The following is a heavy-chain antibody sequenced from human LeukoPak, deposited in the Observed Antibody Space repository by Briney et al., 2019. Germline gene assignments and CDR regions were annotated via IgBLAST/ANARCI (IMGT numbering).Heavy chain of an antibody. Sequence: GGSLRLSCAASGFTFSSYSMNWVRQAPGKGLEWVSSISSTNNYIYYADSVKGRFTISRDNAKNSLYLQMNSLRAEDTAVYYCAGDLGTYSYGFMDSWGQGTLVTVSS. D-gene: IGHD5-18*01. J-gene: IGHJ5*01. CDR1: GFTFSSYS. CDR3: AGDLGTYSYGFMDS. V-gene: IGHV3-21*01. CDR2: ISSTNNYI.